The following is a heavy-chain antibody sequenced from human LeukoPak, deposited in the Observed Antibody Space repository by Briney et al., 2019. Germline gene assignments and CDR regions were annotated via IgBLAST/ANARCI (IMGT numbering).Heavy chain of an antibody. J-gene: IGHJ6*02. Sequence: GGSLRLSCAASGFTFSSYSMNWVRQAPGKGLEWVSSISSSSSYIYYADSVKGRFTISRDNAKNSLYLQMNSLRAEDTAAYYCARDLGLTIFGVVIKSHYYYGMDVWGQGTTVTVSS. CDR3: ARDLGLTIFGVVIKSHYYYGMDV. V-gene: IGHV3-21*01. CDR2: ISSSSSYI. CDR1: GFTFSSYS. D-gene: IGHD3-3*01.